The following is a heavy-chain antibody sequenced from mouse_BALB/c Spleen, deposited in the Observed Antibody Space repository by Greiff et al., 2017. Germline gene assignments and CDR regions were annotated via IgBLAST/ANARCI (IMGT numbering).Heavy chain of an antibody. V-gene: IGHV1S40*01. J-gene: IGHJ4*01. D-gene: IGHD2-4*01. Sequence: QVQLQQSGPELVRPGASVKLSCKASGYIFITYWMNWVKQRPGQGLEWIGQIFPASGSTNYNEMFEGKATLTVDTSSSTAYMQLSSLTSEDSAVYYCARVYYDYDLYYYAMDYWGQGTSVTVSS. CDR2: IFPASGST. CDR1: GYIFITYW. CDR3: ARVYYDYDLYYYAMDY.